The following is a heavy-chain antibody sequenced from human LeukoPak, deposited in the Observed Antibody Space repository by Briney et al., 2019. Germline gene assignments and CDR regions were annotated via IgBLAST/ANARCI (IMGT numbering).Heavy chain of an antibody. CDR3: RSGYYKNDY. CDR1: GFSLSDAW. J-gene: IGHJ4*02. V-gene: IGHV3-15*01. Sequence: GGSLRLSCAASGFSLSDAWMSWVRQAPGKGLEWVGRIKSKTDGGTTDYAAPVKGRFTISRDDSKNTLYLQMNSLKTEDTAVYYCRSGYYKNDYWGQGTLVTVSS. CDR2: IKSKTDGGTT. D-gene: IGHD3-22*01.